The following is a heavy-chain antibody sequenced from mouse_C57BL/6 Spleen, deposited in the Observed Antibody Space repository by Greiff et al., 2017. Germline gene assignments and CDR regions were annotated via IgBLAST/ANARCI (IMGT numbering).Heavy chain of an antibody. CDR2: IYPGDGDT. J-gene: IGHJ4*01. Sequence: VQLQQSGPELVKPGASVKISCKASGYAFSSSWMNWVKQRPGKGLEWIGRIYPGDGDTNYNGKFKGKATLTADKSSSTAYMQLSSLASEDAAVYFCAGVYYCAMDYWGQGTSVTVSS. CDR3: AGVYYCAMDY. CDR1: GYAFSSSW. V-gene: IGHV1-82*01.